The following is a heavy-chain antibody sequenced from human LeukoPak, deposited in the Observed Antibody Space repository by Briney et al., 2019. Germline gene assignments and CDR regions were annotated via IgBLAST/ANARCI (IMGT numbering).Heavy chain of an antibody. CDR3: ARFYDFSVGGYGDSIHSNDY. CDR2: INPNSGGT. Sequence: ASVKVSCKASGYTFTGYYMHWVRQAPGQGLEWMGWINPNSGGTDYAQKFQGRVTMTRDTSISTAYMELSRLRSDDTAVYYCARFYDFSVGGYGDSIHSNDYWGQGTLVTVSS. CDR1: GYTFTGYY. V-gene: IGHV1-2*02. D-gene: IGHD3-3*01. J-gene: IGHJ4*02.